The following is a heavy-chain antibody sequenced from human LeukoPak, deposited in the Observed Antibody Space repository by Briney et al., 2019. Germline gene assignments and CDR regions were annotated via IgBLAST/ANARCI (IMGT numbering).Heavy chain of an antibody. CDR1: GFTFDDCA. CDR2: IYYSGST. Sequence: GSLRLSCAASGFTFDDCAMHWVRQPPGKGLEWIGYIYYSGSTNYNPSLKSRVTISVDTSKNQFSLKLSSVTAADTAVYYCARHQDSADYFDYWGQGTLVTVSS. CDR3: ARHQDSADYFDY. D-gene: IGHD2-21*01. V-gene: IGHV4-59*01. J-gene: IGHJ4*02.